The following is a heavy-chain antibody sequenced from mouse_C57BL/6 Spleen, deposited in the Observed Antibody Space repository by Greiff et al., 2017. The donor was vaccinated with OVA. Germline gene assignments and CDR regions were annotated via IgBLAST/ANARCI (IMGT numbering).Heavy chain of an antibody. V-gene: IGHV2-2*01. D-gene: IGHD1-1*01. Sequence: QVQLKQSGPGLVQPSQSLSITCTVSGFSLTSYGVHWVRQSPGKGLEWLGVIWSGGSTDYNAAFISRLSISKDNSKSQVFFKMNSLQADDTAIYYCARAVITTVVATNYFDYWGQGTTLTVSS. CDR1: GFSLTSYG. CDR3: ARAVITTVVATNYFDY. J-gene: IGHJ2*01. CDR2: IWSGGST.